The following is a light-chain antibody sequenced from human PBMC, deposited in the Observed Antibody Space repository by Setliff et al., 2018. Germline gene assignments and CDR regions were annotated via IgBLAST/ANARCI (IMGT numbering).Light chain of an antibody. V-gene: IGLV2-14*03. CDR1: SSDVGGYNY. J-gene: IGLJ1*01. Sequence: ALTQPASVSGSPGQSITISCTGTSSDVGGYNYVSWYQQHPGKAPKLMIYDVSNRPSGVSNRFSGSKSGNTASLTISGLQAEDEADYYCSSYTSSSTSYVVGTGTKVTVL. CDR3: SSYTSSSTSYV. CDR2: DVS.